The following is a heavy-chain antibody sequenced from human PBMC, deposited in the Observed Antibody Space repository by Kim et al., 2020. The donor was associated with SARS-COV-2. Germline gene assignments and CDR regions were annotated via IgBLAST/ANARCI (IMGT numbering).Heavy chain of an antibody. CDR2: DK. Sequence: DKYHVDTVKGRFTISRDNAKNTLELQMNSLRDEDTAVYYCARGGSKFDPWGQGTLVTVSS. J-gene: IGHJ5*02. D-gene: IGHD6-6*01. V-gene: IGHV3-7*01. CDR3: ARGGSKFDP.